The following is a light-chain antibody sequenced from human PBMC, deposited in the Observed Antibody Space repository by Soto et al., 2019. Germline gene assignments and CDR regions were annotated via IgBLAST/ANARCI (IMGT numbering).Light chain of an antibody. CDR3: LQHNNYPPT. V-gene: IGKV3-11*01. J-gene: IGKJ1*01. CDR2: DAS. Sequence: EIVLTQSPATLSVSPGERATLSCRASQSVSSYLAWYQQRPGQAPRLLIYDASNRATGIPARFSGAGSGTDFTLTISRLEPEDFATYFCLQHNNYPPTFGQGTKVEI. CDR1: QSVSSY.